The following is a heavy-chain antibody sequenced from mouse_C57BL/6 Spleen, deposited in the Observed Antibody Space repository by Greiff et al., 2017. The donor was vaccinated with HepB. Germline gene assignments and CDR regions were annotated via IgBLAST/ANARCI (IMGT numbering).Heavy chain of an antibody. CDR3: ARGDGNYKGWFAY. CDR2: IYPGDGDT. CDR1: GYAFSSYW. J-gene: IGHJ3*01. D-gene: IGHD2-1*01. V-gene: IGHV1-80*01. Sequence: QVQLQQSGAELVKPGASVKISCKASGYAFSSYWMNWVKQRPGKGLEWIGRIYPGDGDTNYNGKFKGKATLTADKSSSTAYMQLSSRTSEDSAVYYCARGDGNYKGWFAYWGQGTLVTVSA.